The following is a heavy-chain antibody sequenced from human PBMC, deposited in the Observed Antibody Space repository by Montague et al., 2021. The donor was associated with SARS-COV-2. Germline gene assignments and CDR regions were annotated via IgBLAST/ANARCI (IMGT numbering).Heavy chain of an antibody. J-gene: IGHJ4*02. Sequence: SETLSLTCTVTGGSISASSDYWGWIRQPPGKGLEWIASVDYSGNTYYNPPLKSRLTISVDTSKNQFSLKMNSVTAADTAVYYCARRGSSNGLGDWGQGTLVTVSS. CDR1: GGSISASSDY. D-gene: IGHD3-22*01. CDR2: VDYSGNT. V-gene: IGHV4-39*01. CDR3: ARRGSSNGLGD.